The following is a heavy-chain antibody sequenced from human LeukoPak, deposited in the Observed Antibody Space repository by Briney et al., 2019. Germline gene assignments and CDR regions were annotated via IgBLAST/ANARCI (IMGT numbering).Heavy chain of an antibody. D-gene: IGHD6-6*01. CDR2: INPNSGGT. CDR1: GYTFTGYY. Sequence: ASVKVSCKASGYTFTGYYMHWVRQAPGQGLEWMGWINPNSGGTNYAQKFQGRVTMTRDTSISTAYMELSRLRSDDTAVYYCARVTYRSSVMGDDSWGQGPLVTVSS. J-gene: IGHJ4*02. V-gene: IGHV1-2*02. CDR3: ARVTYRSSVMGDDS.